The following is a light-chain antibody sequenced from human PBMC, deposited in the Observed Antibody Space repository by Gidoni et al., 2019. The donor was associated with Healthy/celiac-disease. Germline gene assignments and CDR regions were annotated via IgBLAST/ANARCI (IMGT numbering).Light chain of an antibody. CDR3: QQSYSTLGT. J-gene: IGKJ2*01. V-gene: IGKV1-39*01. Sequence: DIQMTPSPSSLSASVGDRVTITCRASQSISSYLNWYQQKPGKATKLLIYAASSLQSGVPSRFSGSGSGTDFTLTISRLQPEDFATYYCQQSYSTLGTFGQGTKLEIK. CDR2: AAS. CDR1: QSISSY.